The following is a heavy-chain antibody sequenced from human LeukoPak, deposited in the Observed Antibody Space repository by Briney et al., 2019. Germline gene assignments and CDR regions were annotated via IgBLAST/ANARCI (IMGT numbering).Heavy chain of an antibody. Sequence: GGSLRLSCAASAFTFSSYAMSWVRQAPGKGLEWVSAISGSGGSTYYADSVKGRFTISRDNSKNTLYLQMNSLRAEDTAVYYCAKDVGIVVVVAATGGYFDYWGQGTLVTVSS. D-gene: IGHD2-15*01. V-gene: IGHV3-23*01. CDR2: ISGSGGST. CDR3: AKDVGIVVVVAATGGYFDY. CDR1: AFTFSSYA. J-gene: IGHJ4*02.